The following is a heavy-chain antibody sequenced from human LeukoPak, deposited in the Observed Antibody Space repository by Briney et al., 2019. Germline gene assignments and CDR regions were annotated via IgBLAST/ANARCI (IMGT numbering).Heavy chain of an antibody. D-gene: IGHD3-10*01. Sequence: GGSLRLSCAASGFTFSSYAMHWVRQAPGKGLEWVALISYDGSNKYYADSVKGRFTISRDNSKNTLYLQMNSLRAEDTAVYYCAKPLTYYYGSGSYYNVTDYWGQGTLVTVSS. J-gene: IGHJ4*02. CDR1: GFTFSSYA. CDR3: AKPLTYYYGSGSYYNVTDY. V-gene: IGHV3-30*18. CDR2: ISYDGSNK.